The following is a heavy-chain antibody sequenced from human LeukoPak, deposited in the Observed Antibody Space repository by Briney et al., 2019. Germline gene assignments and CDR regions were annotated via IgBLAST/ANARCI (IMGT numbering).Heavy chain of an antibody. Sequence: PGGSLRLSCAASGFTFSSYAMSWVRQAPGKGLEWVSAISGSGGSTYYADSVKGRFTISRDNAKNSLYLQMNSLRAEDTAVYYCASYCSGGSCYGYWGQGTLVTVSS. D-gene: IGHD2-15*01. J-gene: IGHJ4*02. CDR2: ISGSGGST. CDR3: ASYCSGGSCYGY. V-gene: IGHV3-23*01. CDR1: GFTFSSYA.